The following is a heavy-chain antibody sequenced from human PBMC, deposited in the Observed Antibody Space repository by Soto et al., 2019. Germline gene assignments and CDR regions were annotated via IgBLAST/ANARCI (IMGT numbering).Heavy chain of an antibody. Sequence: GASVKVSCKASGGTFSSYTISWVRQAPGQGLEWMGRIIPILGIANYAQKFQGRVTITADKSTSTAYMELSSRRSEDTAVYYCARDWSVAGTFDYSRQGTLVTVSS. J-gene: IGHJ4*02. CDR3: ARDWSVAGTFDY. CDR1: GGTFSSYT. V-gene: IGHV1-69*04. CDR2: IIPILGIA. D-gene: IGHD6-19*01.